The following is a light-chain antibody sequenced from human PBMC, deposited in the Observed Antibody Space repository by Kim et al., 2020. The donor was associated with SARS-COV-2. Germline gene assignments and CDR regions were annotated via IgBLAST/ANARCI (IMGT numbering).Light chain of an antibody. Sequence: SYELTQPPSVSVSPGQTASITCSGDALPKKYAYWYQQKSGQAPVLVIYEDSKRPSGIPERFSGSSSGTTATLTISGAQAEDEADYYCYSTDSSGKPVLFG. CDR3: YSTDSSGKPVL. CDR1: ALPKKY. J-gene: IGLJ3*02. V-gene: IGLV3-10*01. CDR2: EDS.